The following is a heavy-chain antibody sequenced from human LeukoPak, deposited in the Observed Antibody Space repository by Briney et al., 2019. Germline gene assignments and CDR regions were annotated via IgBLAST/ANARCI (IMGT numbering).Heavy chain of an antibody. CDR1: GGSISSYY. V-gene: IGHV4-59*01. Sequence: SETLSLTCTVSGGSISSYYWSWIRQPPGKGLEWIGYIYYSGSTNYNPSLKSRVTISVDTSKNQFSLKLSSVTAADTAVYYCARPLIGFDAFDIWGQGTVVTVSS. CDR3: ARPLIGFDAFDI. CDR2: IYYSGST. J-gene: IGHJ3*02.